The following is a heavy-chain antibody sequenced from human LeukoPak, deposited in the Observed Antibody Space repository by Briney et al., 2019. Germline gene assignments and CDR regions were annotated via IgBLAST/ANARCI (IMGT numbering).Heavy chain of an antibody. V-gene: IGHV1-18*01. J-gene: IGHJ3*02. D-gene: IGHD3-3*01. CDR1: GYTFTSYG. CDR2: ISAYNGNT. CDR3: AREGLRFLEWLLLGAFDI. Sequence: ASVKVSCKASGYTFTSYGISWVRQAPGQGLEWMGWISAYNGNTNYAQKLQGRVTTTTDTSTSTAYMELSSLRSEDTAVYYCAREGLRFLEWLLLGAFDIWGQGTMVTVSS.